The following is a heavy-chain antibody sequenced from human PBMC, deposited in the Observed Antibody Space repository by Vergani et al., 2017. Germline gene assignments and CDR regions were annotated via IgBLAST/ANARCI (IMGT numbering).Heavy chain of an antibody. Sequence: QVQLQESGPGLVKPSQTLSLTCTVSGGSISSGGYYWSWIRQHPGKGLEWIGYIDYSGSTYSNPSLKSRVTISVDPSKNQFSLKLSAVTAPDKAVYYCARGKEAYDDCWSGRNNWFDPWGQGTLVTVSA. V-gene: IGHV4-31*03. CDR1: GGSISSGGYY. J-gene: IGHJ5*02. D-gene: IGHD3-3*01. CDR3: ARGKEAYDDCWSGRNNWFDP. CDR2: IDYSGST.